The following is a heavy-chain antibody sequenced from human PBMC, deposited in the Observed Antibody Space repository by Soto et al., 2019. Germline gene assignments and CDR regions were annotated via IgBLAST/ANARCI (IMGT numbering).Heavy chain of an antibody. CDR3: GKERRGSGCSVCNF. D-gene: IGHD6-19*01. CDR1: GFPFRDYA. J-gene: IGHJ4*02. V-gene: IGHV3-23*01. Sequence: VQLLESGGGLVQPGGSLRLSCAASGFPFRDYAMNWVRQAPGKGLEWVSDISGNGDSARYADSVKGQFTVSRDNSRDTLYLQMNSLRVDDTAVYYFGKERRGSGCSVCNFGGQGTLVTVSS. CDR2: ISGNGDSA.